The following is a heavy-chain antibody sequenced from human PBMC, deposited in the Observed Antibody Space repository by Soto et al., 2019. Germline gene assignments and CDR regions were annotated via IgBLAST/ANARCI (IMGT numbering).Heavy chain of an antibody. CDR1: GGSISPYY. D-gene: IGHD3-16*01. CDR3: ARPMLNGPQATXDAFDI. Sequence: SETLSLTCTVSGGSISPYYWSWIRQPPGKGLEWIGYIYYTGSTKWNPSLKSRVTISVDTSKNQFSLKLTSVTAADTAVYYCARPMLNGPQATXDAFDILGQGKMVTVS. V-gene: IGHV4-59*08. CDR2: IYYTGST. J-gene: IGHJ3*02.